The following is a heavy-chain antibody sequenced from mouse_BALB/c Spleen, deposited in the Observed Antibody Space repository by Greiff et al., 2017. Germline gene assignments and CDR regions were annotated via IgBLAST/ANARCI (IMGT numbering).Heavy chain of an antibody. CDR1: GFSLTSYG. Sequence: VKLMESGPGLVAPSQSLSITCTVSGFSLTSYGVHWVRQPPGKGLEWLGVIWAGGSTNYNSALMSRLSISKDNSKSQVFLKMNSLQTDDTAMYYCAREDSLYAMDYWGQGTSVTVSS. J-gene: IGHJ4*01. V-gene: IGHV2-9*02. CDR2: IWAGGST. CDR3: AREDSLYAMDY.